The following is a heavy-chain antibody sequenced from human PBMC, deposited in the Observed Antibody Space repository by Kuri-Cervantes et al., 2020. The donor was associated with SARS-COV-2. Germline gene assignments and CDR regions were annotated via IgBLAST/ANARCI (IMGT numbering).Heavy chain of an antibody. CDR1: GGSFSGYY. J-gene: IGHJ4*02. D-gene: IGHD6-6*01. Sequence: SQTLSLTCAVYGGSFSGYYWSWIRQPPGKGLEWIGEINHSGSTNYNPSLKSRATISVDTSKNQFSLKLSSVTAADTAVYYCARGDGRAARLVYWGQGTLVTVSS. CDR2: INHSGST. V-gene: IGHV4-34*01. CDR3: ARGDGRAARLVY.